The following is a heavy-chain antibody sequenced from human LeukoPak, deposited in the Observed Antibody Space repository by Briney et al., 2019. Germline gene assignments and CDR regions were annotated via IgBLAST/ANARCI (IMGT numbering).Heavy chain of an antibody. Sequence: SGPTLVKPTQTLTLTCTFSGFSLSTSGVGVGWIRQPPGKALEWLALIYWDDDKRYGPSLKSRLTITKDTSKNQVVLTMTNMDPVDTATYYCAHRRGSYHYFDYWGQGTLVTVSS. CDR2: IYWDDDK. CDR3: AHRRGSYHYFDY. J-gene: IGHJ4*02. CDR1: GFSLSTSGVG. D-gene: IGHD1-26*01. V-gene: IGHV2-5*05.